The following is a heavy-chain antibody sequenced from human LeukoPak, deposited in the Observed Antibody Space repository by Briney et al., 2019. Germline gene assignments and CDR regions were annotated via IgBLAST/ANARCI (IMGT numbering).Heavy chain of an antibody. CDR1: GFTFSSYS. CDR2: IKEDASET. J-gene: IGHJ4*02. D-gene: IGHD1-26*01. CDR3: TRGSPLDY. Sequence: GGSLRLSCAASGFTFSSYSMTWVRQAPGKGLEWVANIKEDASETNYVGSAMGRFAISRDNVKNTLYLQMNSLRVEDTAIYYCTRGSPLDYWGQGTQVTVSS. V-gene: IGHV3-7*01.